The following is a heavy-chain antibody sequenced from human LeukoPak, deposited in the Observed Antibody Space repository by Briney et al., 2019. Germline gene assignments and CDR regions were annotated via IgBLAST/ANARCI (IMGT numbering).Heavy chain of an antibody. D-gene: IGHD2-2*01. V-gene: IGHV3-30*18. Sequence: GGSLRLSCAVSGITFSSYGMHWVRQAPGKGLEWVAVISYDGSNKYYADSVKGRFTISRDNSKNTLYLQMNSLRAEDTAVYYCAKDLFHKKHIVVVPAAPRVPDYWGQGTLVTVSS. CDR2: ISYDGSNK. CDR3: AKDLFHKKHIVVVPAAPRVPDY. J-gene: IGHJ4*02. CDR1: GITFSSYG.